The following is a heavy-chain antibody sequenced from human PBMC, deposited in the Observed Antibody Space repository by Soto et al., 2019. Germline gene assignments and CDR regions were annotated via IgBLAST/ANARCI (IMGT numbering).Heavy chain of an antibody. Sequence: QVQLVESGGGLVEPGGSLRLSCAASGFRFSDHYMTWIRQAPGKGLEWVSKISSSGTTKYYADSVKGRFTVSRDNAKNSVFLEMNSLRAEDTALYYCACDRYYYSSDLWGQGTPVTVSS. CDR2: ISSSGTTK. V-gene: IGHV3-11*01. CDR3: ACDRYYYSSDL. D-gene: IGHD3-16*01. CDR1: GFRFSDHY. J-gene: IGHJ4*02.